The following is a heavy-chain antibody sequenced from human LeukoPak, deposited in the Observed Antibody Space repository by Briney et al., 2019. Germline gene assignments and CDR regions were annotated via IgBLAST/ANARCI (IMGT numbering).Heavy chain of an antibody. Sequence: PGGSLRLSCAASGFTFDDYAMHWVRQAPGKGLEWVSGISWNSGSIGYADSVKGRFTISRDNSKNTLYLQMNSLRAEDTAVYYCARETYGDYDILTGSPDYWGQGTLVTVSS. CDR3: ARETYGDYDILTGSPDY. V-gene: IGHV3-9*01. CDR2: ISWNSGSI. D-gene: IGHD3-9*01. CDR1: GFTFDDYA. J-gene: IGHJ4*02.